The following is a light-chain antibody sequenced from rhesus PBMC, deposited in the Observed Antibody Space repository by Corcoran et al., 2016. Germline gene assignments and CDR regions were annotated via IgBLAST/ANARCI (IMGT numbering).Light chain of an antibody. CDR1: QSLLHSNGNTY. V-gene: IGKV2S3*01. CDR2: QVT. CDR3: MQSAKDPYS. J-gene: IGKJ2*01. Sequence: DIVMTQTPLSLLVTPGEPASISCRSSQSLLHSNGNTYLHWYLQKPGQYPRLLIYQVTNRESGVPERVSGSGSGTGFTLKISRVEPEDVGVSYCMQSAKDPYSFGQGTKVEIK.